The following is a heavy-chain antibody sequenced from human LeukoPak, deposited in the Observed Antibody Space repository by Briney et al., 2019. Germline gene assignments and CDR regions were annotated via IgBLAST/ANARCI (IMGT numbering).Heavy chain of an antibody. D-gene: IGHD4-17*01. V-gene: IGHV3-48*03. Sequence: GGSLSLSCAASGFTFSSYEMNWVRQAPGKGLEWISYISRSGSTINYADSVKGRFTISRDDAKYSLDLQMNSLRAEDTAVYYCAKSTVTNYFDNWGQGSLVTVSS. J-gene: IGHJ4*02. CDR2: ISRSGSTI. CDR1: GFTFSSYE. CDR3: AKSTVTNYFDN.